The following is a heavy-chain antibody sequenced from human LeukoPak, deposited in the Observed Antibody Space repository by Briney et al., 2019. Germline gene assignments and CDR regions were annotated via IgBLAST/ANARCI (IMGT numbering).Heavy chain of an antibody. CDR1: GFTFSSYG. Sequence: PGGSLRLSCAASGFTFSSYGMHWVRQAPGKGLEWVAVISYDGGNKYYADSVKGRFTISRDNSKNTLYLQMNSLRAEDTAVYYCSRGGLYRYSGTSGDYWGQGTLVTVSS. V-gene: IGHV3-30*03. CDR2: ISYDGGNK. D-gene: IGHD1-26*01. J-gene: IGHJ4*02. CDR3: SRGGLYRYSGTSGDY.